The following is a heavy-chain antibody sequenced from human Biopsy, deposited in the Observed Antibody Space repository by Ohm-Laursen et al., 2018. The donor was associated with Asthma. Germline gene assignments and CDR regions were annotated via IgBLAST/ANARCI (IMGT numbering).Heavy chain of an antibody. Sequence: SSVTVSCTASGYNFISFAIHWVRQAPGQRLEWMGWVNTGNGDTKYSQKSQGRVTITRDTSASTAYMELRSLRSEDTATYYCARTYYDFLTGQVKDVFGVWGQGTMVTVSS. J-gene: IGHJ3*01. CDR2: VNTGNGDT. V-gene: IGHV1-3*04. CDR1: GYNFISFA. D-gene: IGHD3-9*01. CDR3: ARTYYDFLTGQVKDVFGV.